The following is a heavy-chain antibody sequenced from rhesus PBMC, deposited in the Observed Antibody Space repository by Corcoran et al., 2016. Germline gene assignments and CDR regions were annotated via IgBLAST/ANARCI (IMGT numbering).Heavy chain of an antibody. CDR1: GGSISGGYG. CDR2: IYGYSGHT. V-gene: IGHV4-76*01. J-gene: IGHJ5-2*02. D-gene: IGHD6-31*01. Sequence: QVQLQESGPGMVKPSETLSLTCAVPGGSISGGYGWSSIRQPPGKGLEWIGYIYGYSGHTYYNPSLKNRVTISKDASNNQFSLKLSSVTAADTAVYYCARDHDSSGWYLVVWGRGVLVTVSS. CDR3: ARDHDSSGWYLVV.